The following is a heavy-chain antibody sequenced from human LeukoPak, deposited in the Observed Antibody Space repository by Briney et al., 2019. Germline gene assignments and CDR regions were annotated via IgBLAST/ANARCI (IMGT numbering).Heavy chain of an antibody. CDR1: GGSISDYY. CDR3: ARRRDYFDY. V-gene: IGHV4-59*08. J-gene: IGHJ4*02. CDR2: IYYGGST. Sequence: SETLSLTCTVSGGSISDYYWSWIRQPPGKGLEWVGDIYYGGSTNYNPSLKSRVSISVDTSENQFSLKLSSVTAADTAVYYCARRRDYFDYWGQGTLVTVSS.